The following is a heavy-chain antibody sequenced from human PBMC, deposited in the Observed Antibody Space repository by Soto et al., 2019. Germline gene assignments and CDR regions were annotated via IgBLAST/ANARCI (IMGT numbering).Heavy chain of an antibody. J-gene: IGHJ4*02. CDR2: IYWDDDK. Sequence: SGPTLVNPTETLTLTCTFSGFSLSSRGVGVGWIRQPPGKALEWLAFIYWDDDKRYRPSLKTRLTITKDTPKNQVVLTLANLDPVDTATYFCAHSGQLGSRYVYWGQGTQVTVSS. CDR1: GFSLSSRGVG. CDR3: AHSGQLGSRYVY. V-gene: IGHV2-5*02. D-gene: IGHD3-16*02.